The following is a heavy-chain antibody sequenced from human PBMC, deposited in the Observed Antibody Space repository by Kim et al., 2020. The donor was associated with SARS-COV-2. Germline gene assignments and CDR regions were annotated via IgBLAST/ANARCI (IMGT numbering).Heavy chain of an antibody. Sequence: SVKVSCKASGGTFSSYASSWVRQAPGQGLEWMGGSIPMFGITNYAQKFQGRVTITADDSTSTAYMELSSLRSEDTAVYYCARHLSSGDSSGYYWGGMDVWGQGTTVTVSS. D-gene: IGHD3-22*01. CDR1: GGTFSSYA. CDR2: SIPMFGIT. V-gene: IGHV1-69*13. CDR3: ARHLSSGDSSGYYWGGMDV. J-gene: IGHJ6*02.